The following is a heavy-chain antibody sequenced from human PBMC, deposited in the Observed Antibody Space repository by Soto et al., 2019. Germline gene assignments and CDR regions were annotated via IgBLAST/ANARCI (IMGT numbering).Heavy chain of an antibody. Sequence: QVQLVQSGAEVKKPGSSVKVSCKASGGTFSCYTISWVRQAPGQGLEWMGRIIPILGIANYAQKFQGRVTIPADKSTSTAYMELSSLRSEDTAVYYCARVGYCGGDCYSGWFDPWGQGTLVTVSS. CDR2: IIPILGIA. CDR3: ARVGYCGGDCYSGWFDP. V-gene: IGHV1-69*02. J-gene: IGHJ5*02. CDR1: GGTFSCYT. D-gene: IGHD2-21*02.